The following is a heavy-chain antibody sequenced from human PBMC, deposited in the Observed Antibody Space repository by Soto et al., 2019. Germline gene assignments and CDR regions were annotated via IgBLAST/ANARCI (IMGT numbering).Heavy chain of an antibody. V-gene: IGHV4-31*03. J-gene: IGHJ4*02. CDR2: ISYSGST. Sequence: QVQLQESGPGLVKPSQTLSLTCTVSGGSISSGGYYWSWIRQHPGKGLEWIGYISYSGSTSNNPSLKSRVNISLDTSKNQFSLKLSSVTAADTAVYYCARDLLNGVFDYWGQGTLVTVSS. CDR3: ARDLLNGVFDY. D-gene: IGHD7-27*01. CDR1: GGSISSGGYY.